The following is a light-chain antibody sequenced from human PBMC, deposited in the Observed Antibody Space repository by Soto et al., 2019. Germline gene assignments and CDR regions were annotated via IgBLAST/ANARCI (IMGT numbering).Light chain of an antibody. CDR1: SSNIGNNY. Sequence: QSVLTQPPSVSAAPRQKVTISCSGSSSNIGNNYVSWYQQLPGTAPKLLIYDNNKRPSGIPDRFSGSKSGTSATLGITGLQTGDEADYYCAMWDSSMSAVFGGGTKVTVL. CDR3: AMWDSSMSAV. V-gene: IGLV1-51*01. CDR2: DNN. J-gene: IGLJ3*02.